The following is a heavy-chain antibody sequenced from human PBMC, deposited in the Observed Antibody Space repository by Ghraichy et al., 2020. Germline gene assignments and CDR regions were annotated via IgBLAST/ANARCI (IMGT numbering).Heavy chain of an antibody. D-gene: IGHD3-9*01. CDR1: GFTFSRNA. V-gene: IGHV3-23*01. J-gene: IGHJ6*02. Sequence: GGSLRLSCTASGFTFSRNAMSWVRQAPGKGLEWVSAISGSGYSTYYADSVKGRFTISRDNAKNTLYLQMNSLRAEDTAVYYCAKDPKIISLTLGMDVWGQGTTVVVSS. CDR2: ISGSGYST. CDR3: AKDPKIISLTLGMDV.